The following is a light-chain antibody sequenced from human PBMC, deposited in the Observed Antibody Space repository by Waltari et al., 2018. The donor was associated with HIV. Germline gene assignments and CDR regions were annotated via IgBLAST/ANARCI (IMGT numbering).Light chain of an antibody. Sequence: DIQMTQSPSSLSASVGDRVIITCRASQSISTYLNWYQQKPGKAPKLLIYAASNLQSGVPSGFSGGESGTDFTLTISSLQPEDFATYYCQQGYSSPYTFGQGTKLEIK. CDR3: QQGYSSPYT. V-gene: IGKV1-39*01. J-gene: IGKJ2*01. CDR1: QSISTY. CDR2: AAS.